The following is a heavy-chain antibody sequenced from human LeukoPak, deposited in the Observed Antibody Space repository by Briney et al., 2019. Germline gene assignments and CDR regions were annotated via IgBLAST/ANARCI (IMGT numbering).Heavy chain of an antibody. CDR2: NYYSGST. CDR3: ARHPMKNYGMDV. J-gene: IGHJ6*02. V-gene: IGHV4-59*08. D-gene: IGHD3-22*01. CDR1: GGSISSYY. Sequence: PSETLSLTCTVSGGSISSYYWSWIRQPPGKGLEWIGYNYYSGSTNYNPSLKSRVTISVDTSKNQFSLKLSSVTAADTAVYYCARHPMKNYGMDVWGQGTTVTVSS.